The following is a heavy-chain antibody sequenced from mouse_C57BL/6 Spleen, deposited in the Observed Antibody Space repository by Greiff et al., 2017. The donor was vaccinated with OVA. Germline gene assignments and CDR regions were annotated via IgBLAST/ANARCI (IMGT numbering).Heavy chain of an antibody. D-gene: IGHD2-4*01. CDR2: ISSGSSTI. J-gene: IGHJ2*01. Sequence: EVKLVESGGGLVKPGGSLKLSCAASGFTFSDYGMHWVRQAPETGLEWVAYISSGSSTIYSADTVKGRFTISRDNAKNTLCPQMTSLRSEDTAMYYCARDDYDRYYFDYWGQGTTLTVSS. CDR3: ARDDYDRYYFDY. CDR1: GFTFSDYG. V-gene: IGHV5-17*01.